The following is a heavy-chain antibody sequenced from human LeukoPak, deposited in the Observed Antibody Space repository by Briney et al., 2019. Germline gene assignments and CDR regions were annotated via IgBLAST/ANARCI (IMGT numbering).Heavy chain of an antibody. J-gene: IGHJ4*02. CDR1: GFIFSNSG. Sequence: GGSLRLSCAASGFIFSNSGLHWVRQAPGKGLEWVAFIRYDGSNKYYADSVKGRFTVSRDNSKNTLYLQMNSLKTEDTAVYYCARDPNWGWGDYWGQGTLVTVSS. D-gene: IGHD7-27*01. CDR3: ARDPNWGWGDY. V-gene: IGHV3-30*02. CDR2: IRYDGSNK.